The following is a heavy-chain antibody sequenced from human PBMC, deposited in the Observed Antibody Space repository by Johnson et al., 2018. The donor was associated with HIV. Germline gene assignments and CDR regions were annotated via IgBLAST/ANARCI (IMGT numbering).Heavy chain of an antibody. D-gene: IGHD6-13*01. CDR2: ISYDGDNI. CDR3: AKDRDSSSWYGYDAFDI. CDR1: GFTFSNSA. J-gene: IGHJ3*02. Sequence: QMLLVESGGGVVQPGRALRLSCAASGFTFSNSAMHWVRQAPGKGLEWVAVISYDGDNIYYADSVKGRFTISRDNSKNTLYLQMNSLRAEDTAVYYCAKDRDSSSWYGYDAFDIWGQGTMVTVSS. V-gene: IGHV3-30-3*01.